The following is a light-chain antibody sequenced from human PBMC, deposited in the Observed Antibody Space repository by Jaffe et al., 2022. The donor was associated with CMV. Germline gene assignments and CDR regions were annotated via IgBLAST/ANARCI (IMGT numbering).Light chain of an antibody. J-gene: IGKJ2*01. CDR1: QTISSW. CDR3: QYYNSSPYT. Sequence: DIQMTQSPSTLSASVGDRVTIICRASQTISSWLAWYQQKPGKAPKLLIYKASSLESGVPSRFSGSGSGTEFTLTISSLQPDDFATYYCQYYNSSPYTFGQGTKLEIK. V-gene: IGKV1-5*03. CDR2: KAS.